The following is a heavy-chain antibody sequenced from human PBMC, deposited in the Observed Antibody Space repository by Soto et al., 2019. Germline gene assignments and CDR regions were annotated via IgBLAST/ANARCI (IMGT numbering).Heavy chain of an antibody. Sequence: EVQLVESGGGLVKPGGSLRLSCAASGFTFSNAWMSWVHQAPGKGLEWVGRIKSKTDGGTTDYAAPVKGRFTISRDDSKNTLYLQMNSLKTEDTAVYYCTTDYYDSSGYFDYWGQGTLVTVSS. D-gene: IGHD3-22*01. CDR3: TTDYYDSSGYFDY. CDR1: GFTFSNAW. CDR2: IKSKTDGGTT. J-gene: IGHJ4*02. V-gene: IGHV3-15*01.